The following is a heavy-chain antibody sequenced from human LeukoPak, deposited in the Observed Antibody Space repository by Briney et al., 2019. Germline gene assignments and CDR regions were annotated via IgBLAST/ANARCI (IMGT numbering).Heavy chain of an antibody. CDR3: ARSLSSGYYYFDY. D-gene: IGHD3-22*01. J-gene: IGHJ4*02. V-gene: IGHV4-39*07. CDR1: GGSISSSGYY. Sequence: SETLSLTCTVSGGSISSSGYYWGWIRQPPGKGLEWIASIYYSGSTYYNPSLKSRVTISVDTSKNQFSLQLSSVTAADTAVYYCARSLSSGYYYFDYWGQGTLVTVSS. CDR2: IYYSGST.